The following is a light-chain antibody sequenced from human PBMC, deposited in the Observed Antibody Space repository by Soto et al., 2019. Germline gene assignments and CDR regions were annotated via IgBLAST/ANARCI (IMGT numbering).Light chain of an antibody. V-gene: IGKV3-15*01. CDR3: KQYETFSGT. Sequence: EIVMTQSPATMSVSTGGRATLSGRASQSISDTLAWYQQKPGQAPRLLIYGAYTRVPGLPDRFSGSGSGTDFTLTIASLQPDDFATYYCKQYETFSGTLGTGPKVDIK. J-gene: IGKJ1*01. CDR1: QSISDT. CDR2: GAY.